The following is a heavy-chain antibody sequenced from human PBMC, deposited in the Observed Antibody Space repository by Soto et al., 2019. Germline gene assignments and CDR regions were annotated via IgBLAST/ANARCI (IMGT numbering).Heavy chain of an antibody. CDR1: GGXISSYY. J-gene: IGHJ4*02. CDR3: ARGPGYSSSWRARKFDY. D-gene: IGHD6-13*01. V-gene: IGHV4-59*01. Sequence: SETLSLTCTVSGGXISSYYWSWIRQPPGKGLEWIGYIYYSGSTNYNPSLKSRVTISVDTSKNQFSLKLSSVTAADTAVYYCARGPGYSSSWRARKFDYWGQGTLVTVSS. CDR2: IYYSGST.